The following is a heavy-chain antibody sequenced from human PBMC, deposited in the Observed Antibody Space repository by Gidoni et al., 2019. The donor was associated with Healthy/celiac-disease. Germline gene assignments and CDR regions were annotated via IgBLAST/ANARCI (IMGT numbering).Heavy chain of an antibody. CDR2: ISYDGSNK. V-gene: IGHV3-30-3*01. D-gene: IGHD2-15*01. CDR1: GFTFRSSA. Sequence: QVQLVESGGGVVQPGRSLSLSCAASGFTFRSSAMHWVRQAPGKGLEWVAVISYDGSNKYYADSVKGRFTISRDNSKNTLYLQMNSLRAEDTAVYYCAREGGCSGGSCYSYYYYGMDVWGQGTTVTVSS. CDR3: AREGGCSGGSCYSYYYYGMDV. J-gene: IGHJ6*02.